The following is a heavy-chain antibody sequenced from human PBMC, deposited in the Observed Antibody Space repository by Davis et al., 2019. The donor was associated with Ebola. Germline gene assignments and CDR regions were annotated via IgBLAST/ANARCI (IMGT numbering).Heavy chain of an antibody. D-gene: IGHD3-16*02. CDR3: AKESESVRFFQH. CDR2: IRYDGSNK. Sequence: GESLKISCAASGFTLSSYGMHWVRQVPGKGLEWVAFIRYDGSNKYYADSVKGRFTISRDNSKNTLYLQMNSLRAEDTAVYYCAKESESVRFFQHWGQGTLVTVSS. CDR1: GFTLSSYG. V-gene: IGHV3-30*02. J-gene: IGHJ1*01.